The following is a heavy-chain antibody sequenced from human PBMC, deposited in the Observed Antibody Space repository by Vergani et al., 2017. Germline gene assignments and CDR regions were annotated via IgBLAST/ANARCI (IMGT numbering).Heavy chain of an antibody. CDR3: AGALSHRSTSCYMAY. J-gene: IGHJ4*02. Sequence: QVQLVQSGAEVKKPGSSVKVSCKASGGTFSSYAISWVRQAPGQGLEWMGGIIPIFGTANYAHKFQGRVTITADESTSTAYMGLSSLRSEDTAVYYCAGALSHRSTSCYMAYWGQGTLVTVSS. CDR2: IIPIFGTA. CDR1: GGTFSSYA. V-gene: IGHV1-69*01. D-gene: IGHD2-2*02.